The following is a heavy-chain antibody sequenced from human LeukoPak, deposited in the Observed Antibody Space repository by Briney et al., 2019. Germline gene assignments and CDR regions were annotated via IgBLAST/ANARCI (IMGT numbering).Heavy chain of an antibody. Sequence: ASVKVSCKASGYTFTGYYMHWVRQAPGQGLEWMGWINPNSGGTNYAQKFQGRVTMTRDTSISTVYMELSRLRSDDTAVYYCARVFELTGTTGGDYWGQGTLVTVSS. D-gene: IGHD1-7*01. CDR3: ARVFELTGTTGGDY. V-gene: IGHV1-2*02. CDR2: INPNSGGT. J-gene: IGHJ4*02. CDR1: GYTFTGYY.